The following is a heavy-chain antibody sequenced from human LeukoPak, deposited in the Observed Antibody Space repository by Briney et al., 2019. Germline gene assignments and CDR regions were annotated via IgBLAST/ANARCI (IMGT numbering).Heavy chain of an antibody. CDR3: ARDAPLDCSGGSCYSSGIDY. J-gene: IGHJ4*02. CDR1: GGSISSGG. CDR2: ISYDGSNK. D-gene: IGHD2-15*01. V-gene: IGHV3-30*03. Sequence: LSLTCTVSGGSISSGGYYWSWVRQAPGKGLEWVAVISYDGSNKYYADSVKGRFTISRDNSKNTLYLQMNSLRAEDTAVYYCARDAPLDCSGGSCYSSGIDYWGQGTLVTVSS.